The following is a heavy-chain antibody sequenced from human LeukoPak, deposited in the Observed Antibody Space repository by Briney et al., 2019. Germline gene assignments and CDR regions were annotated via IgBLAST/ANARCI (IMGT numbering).Heavy chain of an antibody. V-gene: IGHV3-74*01. J-gene: IGHJ4*02. CDR2: INTDGSST. D-gene: IGHD4-17*01. CDR1: GFTFSRYW. CDR3: ARGHYGDYFDY. Sequence: GGSLRLSCGASGFTFSRYWMHWVRQAPGKGLVWVSRINTDGSSTSYADSVKGRFTISRDNAKNTLYLQMNSLRDEDTAVYYCARGHYGDYFDYWGLGTLVTVSS.